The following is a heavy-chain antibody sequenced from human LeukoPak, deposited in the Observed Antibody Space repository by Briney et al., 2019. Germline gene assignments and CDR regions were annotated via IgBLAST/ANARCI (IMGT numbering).Heavy chain of an antibody. J-gene: IGHJ4*02. V-gene: IGHV4-59*08. D-gene: IGHD1-26*01. Sequence: PSETLSLTCTVSGGSISSYYWSWTRQSPGKGLEWIGYIYYDGSTNYNPSLRGRVTISVDTPKNQFSLKLSSVTAADTAVYYCARVGGSKADWGQGTLVTVSS. CDR1: GGSISSYY. CDR3: ARVGGSKAD. CDR2: IYYDGST.